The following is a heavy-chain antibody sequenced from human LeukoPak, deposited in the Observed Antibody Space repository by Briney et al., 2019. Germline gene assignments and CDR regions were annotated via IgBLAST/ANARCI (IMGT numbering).Heavy chain of an antibody. CDR1: GFTFSNAW. J-gene: IGHJ4*02. Sequence: GGSLRPSCAASGFTFSNAWMSWVRQAPGKGLEWVGRIKSKPDGGTTDYAAPVKGRFTISRDDSKNTLYLQMNSLKTEDTAVYYCTTGGIGYDILTGYYPKYYFDYWGQGTLVTVSS. CDR3: TTGGIGYDILTGYYPKYYFDY. D-gene: IGHD3-9*01. V-gene: IGHV3-15*01. CDR2: IKSKPDGGTT.